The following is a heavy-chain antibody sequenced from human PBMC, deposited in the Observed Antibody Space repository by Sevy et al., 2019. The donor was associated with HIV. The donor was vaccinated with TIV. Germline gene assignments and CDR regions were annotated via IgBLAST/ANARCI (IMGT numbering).Heavy chain of an antibody. CDR1: GFTFSTYS. CDR2: ISESSNTI. V-gene: IGHV3-48*01. CDR3: AGDQGQYRRYFDY. Sequence: GGSLRLSCAISGFTFSTYSMNWVHQAPGKGLEWISYISESSNTIYYADSVKGRFTISRDNAKNSLYLQLNSLRAEDTAVYYCAGDQGQYRRYFDYWGQGTVVTVSS. D-gene: IGHD6-6*01. J-gene: IGHJ4*02.